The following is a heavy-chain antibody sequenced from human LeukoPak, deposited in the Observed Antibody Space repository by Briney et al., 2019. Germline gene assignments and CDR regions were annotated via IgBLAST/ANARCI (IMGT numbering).Heavy chain of an antibody. D-gene: IGHD6-19*01. CDR2: INHSGST. Sequence: SETLSLTCAVYGGSFSGYYWSWIRQPPGKGLEWIGEINHSGSTNYNPSLKSPVTISVDTSKKQFSLKLSSVTAADTAVYYCARRRFKSSGWYYFDYWGQGTLVTVSS. CDR1: GGSFSGYY. J-gene: IGHJ4*02. V-gene: IGHV4-34*01. CDR3: ARRRFKSSGWYYFDY.